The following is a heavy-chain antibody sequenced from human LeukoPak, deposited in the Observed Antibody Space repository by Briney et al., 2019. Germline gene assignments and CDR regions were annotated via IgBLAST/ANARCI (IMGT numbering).Heavy chain of an antibody. CDR1: GGSFSGYY. CDR2: INHSGST. D-gene: IGHD3-9*01. V-gene: IGHV4-34*01. Sequence: PSETLSLTCAVYGGSFSGYYWSWIRQPPGKGLEWIGEINHSGSTNYNPSLKSRVTISVDTSKNQFSLKLSSVTAVDTAVYYCARGNFRYFDWLLVWYFDLWGRGTLVTVSS. J-gene: IGHJ2*01. CDR3: ARGNFRYFDWLLVWYFDL.